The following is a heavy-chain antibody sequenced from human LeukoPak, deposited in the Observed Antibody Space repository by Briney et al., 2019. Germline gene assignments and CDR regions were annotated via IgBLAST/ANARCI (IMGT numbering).Heavy chain of an antibody. Sequence: GGSLRLSCAASRFIFSSDGMHWVRQAPGKGLEWVAFIRYDGGNKYYSDSVKGRFTISRDNSENMLYLQMNSLRAEDTAVYYCAKVGSGWYGVDYWGQGTLVTVSS. CDR2: IRYDGGNK. V-gene: IGHV3-30*02. D-gene: IGHD6-19*01. CDR3: AKVGSGWYGVDY. CDR1: RFIFSSDG. J-gene: IGHJ4*02.